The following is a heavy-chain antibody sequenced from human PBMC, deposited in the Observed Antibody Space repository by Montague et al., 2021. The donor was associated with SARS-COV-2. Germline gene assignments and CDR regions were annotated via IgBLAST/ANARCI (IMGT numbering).Heavy chain of an antibody. J-gene: IGHJ4*02. CDR2: IDWDDDK. V-gene: IGHV2-70*01. Sequence: VKPTQTLTLTCTFSGFSLSTSGMCVSWIRQPPGKALEWLTLIDWDDDKYSSTSLKTRLTISKDTPKNQVVLTMTNMDPVDTATYYCARSYGTTVVTRAFDYWGQGTLVTVSS. CDR3: ARSYGTTVVTRAFDY. D-gene: IGHD4-23*01. CDR1: GFSLSTSGMC.